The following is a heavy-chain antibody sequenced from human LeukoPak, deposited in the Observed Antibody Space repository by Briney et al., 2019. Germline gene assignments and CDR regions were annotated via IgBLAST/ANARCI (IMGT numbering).Heavy chain of an antibody. CDR3: ARDTGDIAAAGMFGP. D-gene: IGHD6-13*01. CDR2: INPNSGGT. CDR1: GYTFTGYY. Sequence: SVKVSCKASGYTFTGYYMHWVRQAPGQGLEWMGWINPNSGGTNYAQKFQGRVTMTRDTSISTAYMELSRLRSDDTAVYYCARDTGDIAAAGMFGPWGQGTLVTVSS. V-gene: IGHV1-2*02. J-gene: IGHJ5*02.